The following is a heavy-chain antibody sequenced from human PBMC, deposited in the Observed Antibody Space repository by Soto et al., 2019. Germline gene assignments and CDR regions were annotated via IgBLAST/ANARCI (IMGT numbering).Heavy chain of an antibody. J-gene: IGHJ6*03. CDR2: ISGSGGST. V-gene: IGHV3-23*01. Sequence: GGSLRLSCSASGFTFSSYAMSWVRQAPGKGLEWVSAISGSGGSTYYADSVKGRFTISRDNSKNTLYLQMNSLRAEDTAVYYCASRSDQLLWFGDLYYMDVWGKGTTVTVSS. CDR1: GFTFSSYA. CDR3: ASRSDQLLWFGDLYYMDV. D-gene: IGHD3-10*01.